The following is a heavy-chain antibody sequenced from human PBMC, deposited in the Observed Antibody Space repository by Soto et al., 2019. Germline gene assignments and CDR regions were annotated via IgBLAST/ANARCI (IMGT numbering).Heavy chain of an antibody. CDR3: AKGRTFFDF. CDR1: GFVFSNYA. Sequence: GGSLRLSCAASGFVFSNYAMTWVRQAPGKGLEWVSDISDSGSATHYSDSVRGRFTISRDDSKNTLYLQMDRLRAEDAAVYYCAKGRTFFDFWGQGTLVTVSS. V-gene: IGHV3-23*01. D-gene: IGHD3-16*01. CDR2: ISDSGSAT. J-gene: IGHJ4*02.